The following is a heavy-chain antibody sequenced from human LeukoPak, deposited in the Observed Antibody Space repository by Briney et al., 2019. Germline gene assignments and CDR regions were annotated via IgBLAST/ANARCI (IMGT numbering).Heavy chain of an antibody. Sequence: GGSLRLSCAASGFTFSTYSMNWVRQAPGKGLEWVLYISSSRSYIYYADAVKGRFTISRDNAKNSLYLQMHSLRVEDAAVYYCARDARLVAPDAFDIWGQGTMVTVSS. CDR1: GFTFSTYS. CDR2: ISSSRSYI. V-gene: IGHV3-21*01. J-gene: IGHJ3*02. D-gene: IGHD5-12*01. CDR3: ARDARLVAPDAFDI.